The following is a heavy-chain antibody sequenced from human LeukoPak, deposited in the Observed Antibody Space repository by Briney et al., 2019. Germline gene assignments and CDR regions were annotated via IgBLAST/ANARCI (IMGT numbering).Heavy chain of an antibody. CDR1: GGSFSGYY. V-gene: IGHV4-34*01. Sequence: SETLSLTCAVYGGSFSGYYWSWIRQPPGKGLEWIGEINHSGSTKYNPYLKSRVTISVDTYKNQSSLKLSSVTAPDTEVYYCARVRRITMIVVVTYYYYGMDVWGQGTTVTVSS. D-gene: IGHD3-22*01. CDR2: INHSGST. J-gene: IGHJ6*02. CDR3: ARVRRITMIVVVTYYYYGMDV.